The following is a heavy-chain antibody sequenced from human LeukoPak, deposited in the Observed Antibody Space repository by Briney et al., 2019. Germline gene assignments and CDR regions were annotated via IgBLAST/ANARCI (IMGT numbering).Heavy chain of an antibody. CDR3: ARDPTGGGYDSTYFDY. V-gene: IGHV3-30-3*01. J-gene: IGHJ4*02. D-gene: IGHD5-12*01. Sequence: GGSLRLSCAASGFTFSSYAMHWVRQAPGKGLEWVAVISYDGSNKYYADSVKGRFTISRDNSKNTLYLQMNSLRAEDTAVYYCARDPTGGGYDSTYFDYWGQGTLVTVSS. CDR1: GFTFSSYA. CDR2: ISYDGSNK.